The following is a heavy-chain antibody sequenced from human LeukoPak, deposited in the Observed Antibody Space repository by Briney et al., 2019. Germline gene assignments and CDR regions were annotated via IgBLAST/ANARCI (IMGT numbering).Heavy chain of an antibody. CDR3: AKAPVTSCRGAFCYPFDY. CDR1: GYTFTGYY. D-gene: IGHD2-21*01. Sequence: ASVKVSCKTSGYTFTGYYMHWVRQAPGQGLEWMGWINPNSGGTNYAQKFQGRVTMTTDTSKNTVYLQMNSLRVEDAGVYYCAKAPVTSCRGAFCYPFDYWGHGTLVTVSS. CDR2: INPNSGGT. J-gene: IGHJ4*01. V-gene: IGHV1-2*02.